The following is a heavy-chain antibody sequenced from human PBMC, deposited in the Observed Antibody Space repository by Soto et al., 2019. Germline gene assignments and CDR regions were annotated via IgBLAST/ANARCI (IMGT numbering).Heavy chain of an antibody. CDR2: ITPIFGTT. V-gene: IGHV1-69*01. CDR1: GGTFSNYA. D-gene: IGHD4-4*01. J-gene: IGHJ6*02. Sequence: QVQLVQSGAEVKKPGSSVKVSCKASGGTFSNYAISWVRQAPGQGLEWMGGITPIFGTTTYAQRLQGRVTITADESSTTAHMALSSLRSEDTAVYYCARVITVTPVGYYGMDVWGQGTTVTVSS. CDR3: ARVITVTPVGYYGMDV.